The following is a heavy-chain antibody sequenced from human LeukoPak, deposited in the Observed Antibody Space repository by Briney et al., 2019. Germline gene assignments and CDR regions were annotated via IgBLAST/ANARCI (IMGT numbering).Heavy chain of an antibody. J-gene: IGHJ6*02. V-gene: IGHV7-4-1*02. D-gene: IGHD6-13*01. Sequence: ASVKVSCKASGGTFSSYAISWVRQAPGQGLEWMGWINTNTGNPTYAQGFTGRFVFSLDTSVSTAYLQISSLKAEDTAVYYCASFRPPVYSSSWSHHYYYYGMDVWGQGTTVTVSS. CDR1: GGTFSSYA. CDR2: INTNTGNP. CDR3: ASFRPPVYSSSWSHHYYYYGMDV.